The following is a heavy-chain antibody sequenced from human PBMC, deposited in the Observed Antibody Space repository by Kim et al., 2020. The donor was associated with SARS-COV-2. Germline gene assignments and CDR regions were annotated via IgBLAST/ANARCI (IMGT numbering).Heavy chain of an antibody. J-gene: IGHJ4*02. D-gene: IGHD3-3*01. CDR3: ANLFLEWLSVDY. Sequence: YYADSVKGRFTSSRDNSKNTLYLQMNSLRAEDTAVYYCANLFLEWLSVDYWGQGTLVTVSS. V-gene: IGHV3-23*01.